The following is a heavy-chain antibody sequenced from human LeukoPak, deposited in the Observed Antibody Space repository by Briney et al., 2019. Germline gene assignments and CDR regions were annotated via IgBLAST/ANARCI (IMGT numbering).Heavy chain of an antibody. Sequence: ASVKVSCKASGGTFSSYAISWVRQAPGQGLEWMGGIIPIFGTANYAQKFQGRVTITTDESTSTAYMELSSLRSEDTAVYYCARGRGYYDSSGYYGDFDYWGQGTLVTVSS. CDR3: ARGRGYYDSSGYYGDFDY. J-gene: IGHJ4*02. CDR1: GGTFSSYA. V-gene: IGHV1-69*05. D-gene: IGHD3-22*01. CDR2: IIPIFGTA.